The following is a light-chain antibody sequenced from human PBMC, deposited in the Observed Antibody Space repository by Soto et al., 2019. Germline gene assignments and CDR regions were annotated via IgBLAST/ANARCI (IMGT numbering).Light chain of an antibody. CDR2: GAS. CDR3: QQYNKWPPLT. CDR1: QSLSTN. J-gene: IGKJ4*01. Sequence: EIVMTQSPATLSVSPGERATLSCRASQSLSTNLAWYQQKPGQAPRLLIYGASTRATGIPAKFSGSGSGTKFTLTISSLQSEDFAVYYCQQYNKWPPLTFGGGTKVEIK. V-gene: IGKV3-15*01.